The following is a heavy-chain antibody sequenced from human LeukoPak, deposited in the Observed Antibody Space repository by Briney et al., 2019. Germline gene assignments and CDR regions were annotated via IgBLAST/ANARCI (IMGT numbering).Heavy chain of an antibody. CDR2: IYYSGST. J-gene: IGHJ5*02. Sequence: PSETLSLTCTVSGGSISSSSYYWGWIRQPPGKGLEWIGSIYYSGSTYYNPSLKSRVTISVDTSKNQFSLKLSSVTAADTAVYYCARRSCSSTRCYFNVFRGWFDPWGQGTLVTVSS. CDR1: GGSISSSSYY. D-gene: IGHD2-2*01. CDR3: ARRSCSSTRCYFNVFRGWFDP. V-gene: IGHV4-39*07.